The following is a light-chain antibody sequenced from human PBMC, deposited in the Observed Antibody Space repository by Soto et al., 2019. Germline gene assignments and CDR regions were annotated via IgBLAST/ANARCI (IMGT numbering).Light chain of an antibody. J-gene: IGLJ1*01. CDR1: NSDVGSYNL. CDR2: EVS. V-gene: IGLV2-14*02. CDR3: SSYTTSNTRQIV. Sequence: QSVLTQPASVSGSPGQSITISCTGTNSDVGSYNLVSWYQQHPGKAPKLMIYEVSKRPSGFSNRFSGSKSGNTASLTISGLQAEDEADYYCSSYTTSNTRQIVFGTGTKVTVL.